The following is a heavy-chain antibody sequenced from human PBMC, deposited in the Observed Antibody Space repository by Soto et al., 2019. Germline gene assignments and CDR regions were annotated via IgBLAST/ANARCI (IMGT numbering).Heavy chain of an antibody. CDR2: IYYSGST. Sequence: SETLSLTCTVSGGSISSYYWSWIRQPPGKGLEWIGYIYYSGSTNYNPSLKSRVTISVDTSKNQFSLKLSSVTAADTAVYYCARDQYHDSSGYVYWGQGTLVTVS. V-gene: IGHV4-59*01. CDR3: ARDQYHDSSGYVY. CDR1: GGSISSYY. J-gene: IGHJ4*02. D-gene: IGHD3-22*01.